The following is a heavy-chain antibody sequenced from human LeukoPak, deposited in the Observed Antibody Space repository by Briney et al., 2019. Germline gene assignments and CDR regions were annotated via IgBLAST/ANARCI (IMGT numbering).Heavy chain of an antibody. Sequence: SETLSLTCTVSGGSISSSSYYWGWIRQPPGKGLEWIVTIYYSGSTYYNPSRKSRVTISVDTSKNQFSLKLISVTAADTAVYYCARLSIAVAGRGFDPWGQGTLVTV. CDR2: IYYSGST. CDR3: ARLSIAVAGRGFDP. CDR1: GGSISSSSYY. V-gene: IGHV4-39*01. J-gene: IGHJ5*02. D-gene: IGHD6-19*01.